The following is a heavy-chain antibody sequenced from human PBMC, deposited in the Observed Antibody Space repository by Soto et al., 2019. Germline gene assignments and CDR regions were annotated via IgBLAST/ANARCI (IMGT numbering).Heavy chain of an antibody. V-gene: IGHV2-5*02. CDR3: AHRSDQRYCSGGSCYPTFDY. CDR1: GFSLSTSGVG. J-gene: IGHJ4*02. Sequence: QITLKESGPTLVKPTQTLTLTCTFSGFSLSTSGVGVGWIRQPSGKALEWLALIYWDDDKRYSPSMKSRLTITTDASNNHVVLTMPDMDPVDTATYYRAHRSDQRYCSGGSCYPTFDYWGQGTLVTVSS. CDR2: IYWDDDK. D-gene: IGHD2-15*01.